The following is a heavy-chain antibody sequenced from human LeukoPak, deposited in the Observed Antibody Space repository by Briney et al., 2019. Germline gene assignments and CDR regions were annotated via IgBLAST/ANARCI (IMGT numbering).Heavy chain of an antibody. V-gene: IGHV1-2*06. D-gene: IGHD2-2*01. J-gene: IGHJ4*02. CDR1: GYTFTGYY. CDR2: INPNSGGT. Sequence: ASVKVSCKASGYTFTGYYMHWVRQAPGQGLEWMGRINPNSGGTNYAQKFQGRVTMTRDTSISTAYMELSRLGSDDTAVYYCARHPLGYCSSTSCYAWENWGQGTLVTVSS. CDR3: ARHPLGYCSSTSCYAWEN.